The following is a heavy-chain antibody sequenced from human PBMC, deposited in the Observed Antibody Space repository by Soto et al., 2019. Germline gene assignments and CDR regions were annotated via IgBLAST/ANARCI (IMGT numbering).Heavy chain of an antibody. Sequence: GGSLRLSCAASGFTFSRYAMHWGRQAPGKGLEYVSAISSNGGSTYYADSVKGRFTISRDNSKNTLYLQMSSLRAEDTAVYYCVRYDSSGYYYYGMDVWGQGTTVTVSS. CDR1: GFTFSRYA. CDR3: VRYDSSGYYYYGMDV. CDR2: ISSNGGST. V-gene: IGHV3-64D*06. D-gene: IGHD3-22*01. J-gene: IGHJ6*02.